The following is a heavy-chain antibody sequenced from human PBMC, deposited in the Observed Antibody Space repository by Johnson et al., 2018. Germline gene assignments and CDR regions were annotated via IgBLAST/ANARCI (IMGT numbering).Heavy chain of an antibody. CDR1: GGSISSYY. J-gene: IGHJ6*02. D-gene: IGHD4-11*01. Sequence: QVQLQESGPGLVKPSETLSLTCTVSGGSISSYYWSWIRQPPGKGLEWIGYLYYSGSTNYNPSLKSRVTISVDTSKHQFSLTLSSVTAADTAVYSCARGPTVNYYYYGMDVWGQGTTVTVSS. CDR2: LYYSGST. CDR3: ARGPTVNYYYYGMDV. V-gene: IGHV4-59*01.